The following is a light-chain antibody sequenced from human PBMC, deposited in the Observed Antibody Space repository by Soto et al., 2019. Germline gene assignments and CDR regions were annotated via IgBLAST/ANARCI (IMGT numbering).Light chain of an antibody. CDR3: QHYNNWPPWT. V-gene: IGKV3-15*01. J-gene: IGKJ1*01. Sequence: EVVMTQSPATLSVSPGERATLSCRASQRISSNLAWYQQRRGQAPRLLIYGASTRAPGIPARFSGSGSETEFTLTLSSLQSEYFAVYYCQHYNNWPPWTFGQGTKVEIK. CDR1: QRISSN. CDR2: GAS.